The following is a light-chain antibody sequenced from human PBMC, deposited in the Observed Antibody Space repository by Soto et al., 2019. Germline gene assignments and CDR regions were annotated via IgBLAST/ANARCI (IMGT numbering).Light chain of an antibody. CDR3: QQANSFPLT. CDR1: QNINNY. J-gene: IGKJ3*01. V-gene: IGKV1-12*01. Sequence: DIQMTQYPSSLSASVGDRVTITCQASQNINNYLNWYQHKPGKAPKLLISTASSLQSGVPSRFSGSGSGTELTLTISSLPPEDFATYDWQQANSFPLTFG. CDR2: TAS.